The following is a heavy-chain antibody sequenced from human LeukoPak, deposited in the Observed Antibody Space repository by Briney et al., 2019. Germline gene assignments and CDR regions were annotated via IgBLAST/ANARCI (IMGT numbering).Heavy chain of an antibody. CDR2: INPSGGST. V-gene: IGHV1-46*02. J-gene: IGHJ4*02. D-gene: IGHD4-17*01. Sequence: ASVKVSCKASGYTFNTYYMHWVRQAPGQGLEWMGIINPSGGSTSYAQKFQGRVTMTRDTSTSTVYMALSSLRSEDTAVYSCARSPAYGEYAAYYFDYWGQGTLVTVSS. CDR1: GYTFNTYY. CDR3: ARSPAYGEYAAYYFDY.